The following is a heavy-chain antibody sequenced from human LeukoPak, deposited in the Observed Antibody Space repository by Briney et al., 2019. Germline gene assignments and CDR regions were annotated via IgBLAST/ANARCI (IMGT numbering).Heavy chain of an antibody. CDR1: GFTVSSNY. V-gene: IGHV3-53*01. D-gene: IGHD5-18*01. J-gene: IGHJ3*02. CDR3: AREGWIQLWYTRGAFDI. CDR2: IYSGGST. Sequence: PGGSLRLSSAASGFTVSSNYMSWVRQAPGKGLEWVSVIYSGGSTYYADSVKGRFTISRDNSKNTLYLQMNSLRAEDTAVYYCAREGWIQLWYTRGAFDIWGQGTMVTVSS.